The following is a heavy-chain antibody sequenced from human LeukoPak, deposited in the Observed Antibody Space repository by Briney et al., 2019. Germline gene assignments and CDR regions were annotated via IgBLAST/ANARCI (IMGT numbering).Heavy chain of an antibody. Sequence: RGSLSLSCAASGFTFDDYGMSWVRQAPGKGLEWVSGINRNGGSTGYADSVKGRFTISRDNAKNSLYLQMNSLRAGDTALYYCAREFPYYDILTGPPPKVMDVWGKGTTVTVSS. CDR1: GFTFDDYG. D-gene: IGHD3-9*01. J-gene: IGHJ6*03. CDR3: AREFPYYDILTGPPPKVMDV. V-gene: IGHV3-20*04. CDR2: INRNGGST.